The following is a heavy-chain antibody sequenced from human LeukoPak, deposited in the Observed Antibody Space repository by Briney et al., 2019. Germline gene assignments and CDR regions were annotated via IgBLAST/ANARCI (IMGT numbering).Heavy chain of an antibody. Sequence: SETLSLTCAVSGYSISSGYYWGWIRQPPGKGLEWIGSIYHSGSTYYNPSLKSRVTISVDTSKNQFSLKLSSVTAADTAVYYCARLIDEYCNSTSRYAFDIWGQGTMVTVSS. J-gene: IGHJ3*02. CDR3: ARLIDEYCNSTSRYAFDI. CDR2: IYHSGST. CDR1: GYSISSGYY. V-gene: IGHV4-38-2*01. D-gene: IGHD2-2*01.